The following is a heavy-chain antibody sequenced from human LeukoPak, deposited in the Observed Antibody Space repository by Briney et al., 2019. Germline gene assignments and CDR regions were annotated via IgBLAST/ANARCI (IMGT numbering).Heavy chain of an antibody. CDR2: IYHNGNT. J-gene: IGHJ5*02. CDR1: GYSISTGYY. V-gene: IGHV4-38-2*01. D-gene: IGHD6-13*01. CDR3: ARAYSSSWYWNWFDP. Sequence: SETLSLTCAVSGYSISTGYYNVWIRQSPGKGLEYIGSIYHNGNTYYNPSLKSRVTISVDTSKNQFSLKLSSVTAADTALYYCARAYSSSWYWNWFDPWGQGTLVTVSS.